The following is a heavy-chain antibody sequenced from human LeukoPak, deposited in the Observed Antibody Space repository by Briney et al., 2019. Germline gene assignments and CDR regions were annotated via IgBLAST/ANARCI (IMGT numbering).Heavy chain of an antibody. J-gene: IGHJ4*02. D-gene: IGHD3-22*01. CDR3: ATVGGSGYYQNDY. CDR1: GYTLTELS. CDR2: FDPEDGET. V-gene: IGHV1-24*01. Sequence: GASVKVSCKVSGYTLTELSMHWVRQAPGKGLEWMGGFDPEDGETIYAQKFQGRVTMTEDTSTDTAYMELSSLRSEDTAVYYYATVGGSGYYQNDYWGQGTLVTVSS.